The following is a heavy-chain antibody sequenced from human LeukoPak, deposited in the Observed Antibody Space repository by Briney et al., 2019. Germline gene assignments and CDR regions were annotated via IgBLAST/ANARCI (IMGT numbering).Heavy chain of an antibody. CDR3: ARREGYGSGTVHFDY. J-gene: IGHJ4*02. CDR2: VYHSGAT. V-gene: IGHV4-4*02. CDR1: GGSISSSNW. Sequence: SGTLSLTCTVSGGSISSSNWWSWVRQPPGKGLEWIGEVYHSGATNYNPSLRSRVIISADRSSNQFSLRLNSVTAADTAVFYCARREGYGSGTVHFDYWGRGILVTVSS. D-gene: IGHD3-10*01.